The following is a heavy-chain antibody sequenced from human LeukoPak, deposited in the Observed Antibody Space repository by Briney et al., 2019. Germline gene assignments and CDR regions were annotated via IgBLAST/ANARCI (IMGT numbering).Heavy chain of an antibody. CDR1: GGSISSSSYY. D-gene: IGHD5-24*01. Sequence: SETLSLTCTVSGGSISSSSYYWGWIRQPPGKGPEWIGSIYYSGSTYYNPSLKSRVTISVDTSKNQFSLKLSSVTAADTAVYYCARDRARDGYNYWGQGTLVTVSS. V-gene: IGHV4-39*07. CDR2: IYYSGST. J-gene: IGHJ4*02. CDR3: ARDRARDGYNY.